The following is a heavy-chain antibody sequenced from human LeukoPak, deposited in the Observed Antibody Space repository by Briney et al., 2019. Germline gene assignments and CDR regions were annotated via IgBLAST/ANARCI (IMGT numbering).Heavy chain of an antibody. CDR3: ARSGIYDFWSGYYYDY. D-gene: IGHD3-3*01. CDR1: GFTFSSYG. Sequence: GGSLRLSCAASGFTFSSYGMPWVRQAPGKGLEWVAVIWYDGSNKYYADSVKGRFTISRDNSKNTLYLQMNSLRAEDTAVYYCARSGIYDFWSGYYYDYWGQGTLVTVSS. CDR2: IWYDGSNK. V-gene: IGHV3-33*01. J-gene: IGHJ4*02.